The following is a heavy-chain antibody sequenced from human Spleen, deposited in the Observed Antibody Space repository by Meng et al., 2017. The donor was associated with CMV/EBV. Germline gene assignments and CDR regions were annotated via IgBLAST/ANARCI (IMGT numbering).Heavy chain of an antibody. CDR2: IKNKLDGGTT. V-gene: IGHV3-15*01. CDR1: GFTFSNAW. CDR3: ATVDTTVVVAPL. D-gene: IGHD3-22*01. J-gene: IGHJ3*01. Sequence: GESLKISCAASGFTFSNAWMTWVRQAPGKGLEWVGRIKNKLDGGTTDYAAPVEGRFAISRGDSESMLYLQMNSLKTEDTAVYYCATVDTTVVVAPLWGQGTVVTVSS.